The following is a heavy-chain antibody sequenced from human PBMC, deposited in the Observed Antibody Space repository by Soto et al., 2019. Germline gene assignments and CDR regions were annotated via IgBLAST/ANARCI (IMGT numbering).Heavy chain of an antibody. V-gene: IGHV3-23*01. CDR1: GFTFSTYA. J-gene: IGHJ4*02. Sequence: EVQLLESGGDLVQPGGSLRLSCAASGFTFSTYAMRWVRQAPGKGLEWVSSITGSGDRTYYADSVKGRFTISRYNSQSTLHLQMNSLRAEDTAVYYCARMYSSSCDYWGQGTLVTVSS. CDR3: ARMYSSSCDY. D-gene: IGHD6-13*01. CDR2: ITGSGDRT.